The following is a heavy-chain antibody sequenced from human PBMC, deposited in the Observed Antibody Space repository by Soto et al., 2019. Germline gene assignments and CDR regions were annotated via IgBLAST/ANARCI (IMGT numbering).Heavy chain of an antibody. D-gene: IGHD3-9*01. V-gene: IGHV3-30*03. J-gene: IGHJ6*02. CDR1: GFTFSSYG. CDR2: ISYDGSNK. Sequence: PGGSLRLSCAASGFTFSSYGMHWVRQAPGKGLEWVAVISYDGSNKYYADSVKGRFTISRDNSKNTLYLQMNSLRAEDTAVYYCARVPIYYDILTGSTRPESNYGMDVWGQGTTVTVSS. CDR3: ARVPIYYDILTGSTRPESNYGMDV.